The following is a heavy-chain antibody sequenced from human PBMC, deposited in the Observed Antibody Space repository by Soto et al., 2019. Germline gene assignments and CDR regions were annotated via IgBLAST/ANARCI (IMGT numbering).Heavy chain of an antibody. J-gene: IGHJ5*02. V-gene: IGHV3-30*03. Sequence: QVQLVESGGGVVQPGRSLRLTCAGSGFTFSSNGMHWVRQAPGKGLEGVALVSYDGSKKYYADCVEGRFTISRDNSESTLYLQMNSLRAEDTAVYYCARWVGGSMYDNSGKYESWGQGTLVTVSS. CDR3: ARWVGGSMYDNSGKYES. CDR2: VSYDGSKK. D-gene: IGHD3-22*01. CDR1: GFTFSSNG.